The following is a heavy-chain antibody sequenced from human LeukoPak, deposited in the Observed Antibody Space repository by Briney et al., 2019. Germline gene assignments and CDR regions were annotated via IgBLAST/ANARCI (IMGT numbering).Heavy chain of an antibody. Sequence: GGSLRLSCAASGFTFSSYSMNWVRQAPGKGLVWVSRINSDGSATAYADSVKGRFTISRDNAENTLYLQMNSLRAEDTAVYYCARGTAGYHSSYFDYWGQGTLVTVSS. CDR1: GFTFSSYS. CDR3: ARGTAGYHSSYFDY. J-gene: IGHJ4*02. CDR2: INSDGSAT. V-gene: IGHV3-74*01. D-gene: IGHD3-16*02.